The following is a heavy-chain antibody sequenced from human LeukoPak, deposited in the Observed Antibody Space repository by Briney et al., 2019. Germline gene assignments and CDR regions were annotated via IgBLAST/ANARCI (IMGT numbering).Heavy chain of an antibody. CDR3: ARCTDNYYYYYMDV. Sequence: GGSLRLSCAASGFTFSSYSLNWVCQAPGRGVEGVSSISTSSSYIYDADSVKGRFTNSRDNAKNSLYLQMNSLIAEDTAVYYCARCTDNYYYYYMDVWGKGTTVTVSS. D-gene: IGHD1-1*01. CDR1: GFTFSSYS. J-gene: IGHJ6*03. V-gene: IGHV3-21*01. CDR2: ISTSSSYI.